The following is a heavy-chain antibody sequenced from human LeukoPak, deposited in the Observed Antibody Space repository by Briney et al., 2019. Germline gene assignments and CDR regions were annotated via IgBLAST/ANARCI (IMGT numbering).Heavy chain of an antibody. V-gene: IGHV1-69*13. J-gene: IGHJ6*02. D-gene: IGHD1-26*01. CDR3: ASYLGGYSGQTFAYYYYGMDV. CDR2: IIPIFGTA. Sequence: AASVKVSCKASGYTFTSYDINWVRQAPGQGLEWMGGIIPIFGTANYAQKFQGRVTITADESTSTAYMELSSLRSEDSAVYYCASYLGGYSGQTFAYYYYGMDVWGQGTTVTVSS. CDR1: GYTFTSYD.